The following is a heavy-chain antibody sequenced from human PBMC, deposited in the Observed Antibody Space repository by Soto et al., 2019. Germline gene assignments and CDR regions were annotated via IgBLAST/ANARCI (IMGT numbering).Heavy chain of an antibody. Sequence: PSETLSLTCTVSGGSISSGGYYWSWIRQHPGKGLEWIGYIYYSGSTYYNPSLKSRVTISVDTSKNQFSLKLSSVTAADTAVYHCARGHYDILTGYYYYYYGMDVWGQGTTVTVSS. CDR2: IYYSGST. CDR3: ARGHYDILTGYYYYYYGMDV. D-gene: IGHD3-9*01. J-gene: IGHJ6*02. V-gene: IGHV4-31*03. CDR1: GGSISSGGYY.